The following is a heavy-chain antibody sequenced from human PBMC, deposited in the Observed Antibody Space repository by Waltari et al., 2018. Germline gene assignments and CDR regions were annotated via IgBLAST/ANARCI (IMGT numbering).Heavy chain of an antibody. J-gene: IGHJ2*01. CDR3: ARDEYCGGDCPPGFDL. V-gene: IGHV1-69*13. Sequence: QVQLVQSGAEVKKPGSSVKVSCKASGGTFSSYAISWLRQAPGQGLEWMGGIIPIFGTANYAQKFQGRVTITADESTSTAYMELSSLRSEDTAVYYCARDEYCGGDCPPGFDLWGRGTLVTVSS. CDR2: IIPIFGTA. D-gene: IGHD2-21*01. CDR1: GGTFSSYA.